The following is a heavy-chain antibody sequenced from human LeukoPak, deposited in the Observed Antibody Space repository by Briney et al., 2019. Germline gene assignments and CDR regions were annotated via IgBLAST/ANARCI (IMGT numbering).Heavy chain of an antibody. CDR1: GYTFTSYF. CDR2: FSPSGGST. CDR3: ARHSSGGRYLDY. V-gene: IGHV1-46*01. J-gene: IGHJ4*02. D-gene: IGHD2-15*01. Sequence: GASVNVSCKASGYTFTSYFMHWVRQAPGQGLEWMGIFSPSGGSTSFAQRFQGRVTMTRDTSTSTVYMELSTLRSEDTAVYYCARHSSGGRYLDYWGQGTLVTVSS.